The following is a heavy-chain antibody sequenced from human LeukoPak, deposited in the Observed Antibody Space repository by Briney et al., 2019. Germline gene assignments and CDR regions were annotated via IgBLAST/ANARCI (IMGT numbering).Heavy chain of an antibody. CDR3: AKDGAQYSSGPECDP. CDR1: GLHFSGTA. CDR2: ISHDGMNA. Sequence: QAGGSLRLSCAASGLHFSGTAMSWVRQAPGKGLEWVSAISHDGMNAYYADSVKGWFTISRDNSKKTVPLEMSSLTAADTGVYYCAKDGAQYSSGPECDPRGQGALVTVSP. V-gene: IGHV3-23*01. J-gene: IGHJ5*02. D-gene: IGHD6-19*01.